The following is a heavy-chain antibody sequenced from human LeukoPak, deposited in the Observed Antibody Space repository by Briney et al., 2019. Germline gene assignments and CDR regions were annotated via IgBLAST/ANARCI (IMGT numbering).Heavy chain of an antibody. CDR3: ARGDFYYYYYMDF. J-gene: IGHJ6*03. CDR1: GFTFSSCW. CDR2: INSDGSHT. Sequence: PGGSLRLSCAASGFTFSSCWMHWVRQAPGKGLMWVSRINSDGSHTSYADSVKGRFTISRDNAKNTLYLQMNSLRAEDTAVYYCARGDFYYYYYMDFWGKGTTVTVSS. V-gene: IGHV3-74*01.